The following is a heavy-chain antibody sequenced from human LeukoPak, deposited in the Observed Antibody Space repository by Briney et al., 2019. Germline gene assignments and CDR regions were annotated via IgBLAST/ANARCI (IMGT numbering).Heavy chain of an antibody. CDR3: ARPVRTFHYYYYMDV. CDR1: GFTFSSYG. J-gene: IGHJ6*03. V-gene: IGHV3-30*19. D-gene: IGHD3-16*01. CDR2: ISYDGSNK. Sequence: GGSLRLSCAASGFTFSSYGMHWVRQAPGKGLEWVAVISYDGSNKYYADSVKGRFTISRDNSKNTLYLQMNSLRAEDTAVYYCARPVRTFHYYYYMDVWGKGTTVTVSS.